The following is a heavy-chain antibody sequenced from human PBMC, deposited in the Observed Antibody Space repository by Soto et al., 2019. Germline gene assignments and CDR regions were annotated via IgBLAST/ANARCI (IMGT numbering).Heavy chain of an antibody. J-gene: IGHJ4*02. CDR2: IYYSGST. CDR3: ARGGIAAGAPPDY. CDR1: GGSISSGGYY. D-gene: IGHD6-13*01. V-gene: IGHV4-31*03. Sequence: SETLSLTCTVSGGSISSGGYYLSWIRQHPGKGLERIGYIYYSGSTYYNPSLKSRVTISVDTSKIPFSLKLSSVTAAATAVYYCARGGIAAGAPPDYGGQGTLVTVS.